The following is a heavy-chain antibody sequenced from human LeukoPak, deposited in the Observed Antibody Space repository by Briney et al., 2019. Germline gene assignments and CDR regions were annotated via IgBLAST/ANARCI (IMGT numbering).Heavy chain of an antibody. CDR2: ISYDGSNK. J-gene: IGHJ6*02. CDR3: ARGKGFYYYGMDV. Sequence: GGSLSLSCAASGFTFSSYAMHWVRQAPGKGLGWVAVISYDGSNKYYADSVKGRFTLSRDNSKNTLYMQMNSLRAEDTAVYYCARGKGFYYYGMDVWGQGTTVTVSS. V-gene: IGHV3-30-3*01. CDR1: GFTFSSYA.